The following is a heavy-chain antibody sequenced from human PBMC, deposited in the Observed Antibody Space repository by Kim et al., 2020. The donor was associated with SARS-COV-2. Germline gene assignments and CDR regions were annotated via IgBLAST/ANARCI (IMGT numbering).Heavy chain of an antibody. CDR3: AKDSGGSYYEWYFDL. Sequence: GGSLRLSCAASGFTFSSYGMHWVRQAPGKGLEWVAVISYDGSNKYYADSVKGRFTISRDNSKNTLYLQMNSLRAEDTAVYYCAKDSGGSYYEWYFDLWGRGTLVTVSP. D-gene: IGHD1-26*01. CDR2: ISYDGSNK. J-gene: IGHJ2*01. V-gene: IGHV3-30*18. CDR1: GFTFSSYG.